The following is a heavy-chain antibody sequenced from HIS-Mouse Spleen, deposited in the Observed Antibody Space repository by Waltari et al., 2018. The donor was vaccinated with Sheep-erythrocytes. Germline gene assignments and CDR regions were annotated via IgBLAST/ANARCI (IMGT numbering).Heavy chain of an antibody. CDR1: GFTFVSYS. Sequence: EVQLVESVGGLVKPGGSLRLSCAGSGFTFVSYSMNWVRQAPGKGLEWVSSISSSSSYIYYADSVKGRFTISRDNAKNSLYLQMNSLRAEDTAVYYCARVASGATFDYWGQGTLVTVSS. V-gene: IGHV3-21*01. CDR3: ARVASGATFDY. D-gene: IGHD1-26*01. J-gene: IGHJ4*02. CDR2: ISSSSSYI.